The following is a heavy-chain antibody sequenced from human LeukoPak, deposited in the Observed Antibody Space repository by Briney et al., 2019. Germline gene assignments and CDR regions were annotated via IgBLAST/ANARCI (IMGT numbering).Heavy chain of an antibody. CDR1: GFTFSSYS. V-gene: IGHV3-21*01. CDR2: ISSSSSYI. Sequence: GGSLRLSCAASGFTFSSYSMNWVRQAPGKGLEWVSSISSSSSYIYYADSVKGRFTISRDNAKNSLYLQMNSLRAEDTAVYYCARGLHPEGDFDYWGQGTLVTVSS. CDR3: ARGLHPEGDFDY. J-gene: IGHJ4*02.